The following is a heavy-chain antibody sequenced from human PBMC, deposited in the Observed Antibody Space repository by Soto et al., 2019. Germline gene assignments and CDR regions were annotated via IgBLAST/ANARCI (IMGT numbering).Heavy chain of an antibody. V-gene: IGHV1-46*01. D-gene: IGHD2-8*01. CDR1: GYTFTSYY. CDR2: INPSGGST. Sequence: ASVKVSCKASGYTFTSYYMHWVRQAPVQGLEWMGIINPSGGSTSYAQKFQGRVTMTRDTSTSTVYMELSSQRSEDTAVYYCEREDRYCTNGVCYIWRRGMAVWGQGTTVTVS. CDR3: EREDRYCTNGVCYIWRRGMAV. J-gene: IGHJ6*02.